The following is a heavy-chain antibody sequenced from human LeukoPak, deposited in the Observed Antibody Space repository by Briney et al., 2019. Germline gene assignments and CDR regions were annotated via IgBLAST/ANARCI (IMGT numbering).Heavy chain of an antibody. Sequence: GGSLRLSCAASGFTFSSYAMSWVRQAPGKGLEGVSAISGSDGSTYYADSVKCRFTISRDNSKNTLYLQINSLRAEDTAVYYCAKGRIGYDYWGQGTLVTVSS. CDR2: ISGSDGST. D-gene: IGHD1-26*01. J-gene: IGHJ4*02. V-gene: IGHV3-23*01. CDR3: AKGRIGYDY. CDR1: GFTFSSYA.